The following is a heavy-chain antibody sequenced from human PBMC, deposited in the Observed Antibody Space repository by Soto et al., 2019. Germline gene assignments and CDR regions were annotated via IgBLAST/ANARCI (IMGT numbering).Heavy chain of an antibody. CDR2: VNSDESTT. CDR1: GFTFSSYW. J-gene: IGHJ4*02. Sequence: GGSLRLSCAASGFTFSSYWMHWVRQGPGKGLVWVSRVNSDESTTSYADPVKGRFTISRDNAKNTLYLQMSSLRVEDTALYYCVCFECGRTAVVTAMEANGYCGQG. CDR3: VCFECGRTAVVTAMEANGY. D-gene: IGHD2-21*02. V-gene: IGHV3-74*01.